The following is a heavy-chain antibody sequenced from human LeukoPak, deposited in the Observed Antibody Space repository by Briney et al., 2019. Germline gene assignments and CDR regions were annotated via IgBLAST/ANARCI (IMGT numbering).Heavy chain of an antibody. V-gene: IGHV3-21*01. Sequence: GGSLRLSCVGSGFTLSGYSMNWVRQSPEMGLEWVSSISSDGSSIYYGDSLKGRFTVSRDNAKNSLYLQMTGLKDEDTAIYYCTTLSAHWFDPWGRGTLVTVSS. CDR1: GFTLSGYS. CDR3: TTLSAHWFDP. J-gene: IGHJ5*02. D-gene: IGHD2/OR15-2a*01. CDR2: ISSDGSSI.